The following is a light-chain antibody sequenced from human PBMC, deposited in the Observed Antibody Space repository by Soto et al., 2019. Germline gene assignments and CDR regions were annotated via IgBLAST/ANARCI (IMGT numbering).Light chain of an antibody. CDR1: QSVSSN. Sequence: EIVMTQSPATLSVSPGERATLSCRASQSVSSNLAWYQQRPGQAPRLLIYGTSTRATGIPARFSGSGSGTEFTLTISSLQSEDFAGYHCQQYNKCPLTFGQGTKVEIK. CDR3: QQYNKCPLT. V-gene: IGKV3-15*01. J-gene: IGKJ1*01. CDR2: GTS.